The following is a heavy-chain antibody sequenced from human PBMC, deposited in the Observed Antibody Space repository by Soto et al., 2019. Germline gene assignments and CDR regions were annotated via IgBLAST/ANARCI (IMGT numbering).Heavy chain of an antibody. J-gene: IGHJ4*02. D-gene: IGHD2-2*03. CDR3: AKEGGYCSSTSCYGRVYY. CDR1: GVTFWSYS. CDR2: ISSSSSYI. V-gene: IGHV3-21*04. Sequence: GWSLGLSCVASGVTFWSYSVNWVRQAPGKGLEWVSSISSSSSYIYYADSVKGRFTISRDNSKNTLYLQMNSLRAEDTAVYYSAKEGGYCSSTSCYGRVYYWGQGTLVTVSS.